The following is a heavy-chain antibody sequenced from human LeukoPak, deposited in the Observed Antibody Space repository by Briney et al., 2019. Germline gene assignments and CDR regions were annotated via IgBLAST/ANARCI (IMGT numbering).Heavy chain of an antibody. D-gene: IGHD3-22*01. J-gene: IGHJ4*02. CDR2: ISANGGST. CDR3: ARDRRTSYSDTSGLDY. Sequence: PGGSLRLSCAASGFTFNSFDMHWVRQAPGKGLQFVSAISANGGSTYYANSVKGRFTISRDNSKNTLYLQMGSLRPEDTAVYYCARDRRTSYSDTSGLDYWGQGTLVTVSS. CDR1: GFTFNSFD. V-gene: IGHV3-64*01.